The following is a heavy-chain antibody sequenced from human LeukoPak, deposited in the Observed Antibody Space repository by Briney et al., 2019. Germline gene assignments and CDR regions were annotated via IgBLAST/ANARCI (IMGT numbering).Heavy chain of an antibody. J-gene: IGHJ4*02. V-gene: IGHV4-39*01. CDR3: ARPYYGSGSYVSF. CDR1: GGSISSSSYY. D-gene: IGHD3-10*01. Sequence: SETLSLTCTVSGGSISSSSYYWGWIRQPPGTGLEWIGSIYYSGSTYYNPSLKSRVTISVDTSKNQFSLKLSSVTAADTAVYYCARPYYGSGSYVSFWGQGTLVTVSS. CDR2: IYYSGST.